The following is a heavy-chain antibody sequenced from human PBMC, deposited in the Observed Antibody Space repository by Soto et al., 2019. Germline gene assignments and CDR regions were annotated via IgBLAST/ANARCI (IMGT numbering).Heavy chain of an antibody. CDR1: GGSISSGDYY. CDR2: IYYSGST. Sequence: KASETLSLTCTVSGGSISSGDYYWSWIRQPPGKGLEWIGYIYYSGSTYYNPSLKSRVTISVDTSKNQFSLKLSSVTAADTAVYYCARVQIAAAAAGNWFDPWGQGTLVTVSS. J-gene: IGHJ5*02. D-gene: IGHD6-13*01. CDR3: ARVQIAAAAAGNWFDP. V-gene: IGHV4-30-4*01.